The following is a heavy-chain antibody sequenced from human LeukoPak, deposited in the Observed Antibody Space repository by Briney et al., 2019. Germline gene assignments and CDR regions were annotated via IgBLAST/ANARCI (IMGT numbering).Heavy chain of an antibody. CDR2: INHSGST. J-gene: IGHJ4*02. CDR1: GGSISSGGYY. Sequence: SQTLSLTCTVSGGSISSGGYYWSWIRQPPGKGLEWIGEINHSGSTNYNPSLKSRVTISVDTSKNQFSLKLSSVTAADTAVYYCARGGKAARLSPPFDYWGQGTLVTVSP. D-gene: IGHD6-6*01. V-gene: IGHV4-30-2*01. CDR3: ARGGKAARLSPPFDY.